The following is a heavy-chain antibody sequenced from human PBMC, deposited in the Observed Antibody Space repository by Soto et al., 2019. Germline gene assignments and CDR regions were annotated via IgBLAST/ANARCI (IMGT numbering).Heavy chain of an antibody. Sequence: SETLSLTCTVSGGSISSGGYYWSWIRQHPGKGLEWIGYIYYSGSTYYNPSLKSRVTISVDASKNQFSLKLSSVTAADTAVYYCARSLRPLMGRSGYYYEGSHAFDIWGQGTMGTV. J-gene: IGHJ3*02. CDR1: GGSISSGGYY. CDR3: ARSLRPLMGRSGYYYEGSHAFDI. D-gene: IGHD3-22*01. V-gene: IGHV4-31*03. CDR2: IYYSGST.